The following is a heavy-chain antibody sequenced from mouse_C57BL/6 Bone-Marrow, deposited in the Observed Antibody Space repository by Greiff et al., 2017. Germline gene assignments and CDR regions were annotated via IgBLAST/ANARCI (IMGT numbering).Heavy chain of an antibody. D-gene: IGHD1-1*01. CDR3: ARSLLRYHYYAMDY. V-gene: IGHV1-61*01. CDR2: IYPSDSET. CDR1: GYTFTSYW. Sequence: QVQLQQPGAELVRPGSSVKLSCKASGYTFTSYWMDWVKQRPGQGLAWIGNIYPSDSETHYNQKFKDKATLTVDKSSSTAYMQLSSLTSEDSAVYYCARSLLRYHYYAMDYWGQGTSVTVSS. J-gene: IGHJ4*01.